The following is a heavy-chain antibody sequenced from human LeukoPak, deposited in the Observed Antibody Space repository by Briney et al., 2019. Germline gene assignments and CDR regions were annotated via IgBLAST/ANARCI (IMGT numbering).Heavy chain of an antibody. V-gene: IGHV3-33*01. Sequence: GRSLRLSCAASGFRFGNYGMHWVRQAPGKGLARVAIIWYDRSDKYYSDSVKGRFTISRDNSKNTLYLQMNSLRAEDTAVYFCARGPRGTSGWYFDYWGQGTLVTVSS. CDR1: GFRFGNYG. CDR3: ARGPRGTSGWYFDY. D-gene: IGHD6-19*01. J-gene: IGHJ4*02. CDR2: IWYDRSDK.